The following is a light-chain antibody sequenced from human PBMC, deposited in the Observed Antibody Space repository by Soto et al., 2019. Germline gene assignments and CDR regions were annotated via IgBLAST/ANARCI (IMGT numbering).Light chain of an antibody. CDR3: QQYTSYPWT. CDR1: QSISIW. Sequence: DIKMTQSPSTLSAFVGDRVTITCRASQSISIWLAWYQQKPGKAPKLLIYDASSLASGVPSRFSGSGSGTEFTLTISSLQPDDFATYYCQQYTSYPWTFGQGTKVDI. CDR2: DAS. J-gene: IGKJ1*01. V-gene: IGKV1-5*01.